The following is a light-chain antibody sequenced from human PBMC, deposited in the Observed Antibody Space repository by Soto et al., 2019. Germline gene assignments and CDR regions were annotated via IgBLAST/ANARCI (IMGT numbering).Light chain of an antibody. Sequence: QSALTQPRSVSGSPGQSVTISCTGTSSDVGGYNYVSWYQQHPGKAPTLMIYDVSKRPSGVPDRFSGSKSGNTASLTISGLQAEDEADYYCCSYAGSYTSFGTGTKLTVL. CDR1: SSDVGGYNY. V-gene: IGLV2-11*01. CDR3: CSYAGSYTS. J-gene: IGLJ1*01. CDR2: DVS.